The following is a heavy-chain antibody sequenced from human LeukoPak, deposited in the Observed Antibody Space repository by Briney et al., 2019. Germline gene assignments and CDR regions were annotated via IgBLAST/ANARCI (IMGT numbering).Heavy chain of an antibody. CDR2: ITSGGSNI. J-gene: IGHJ4*02. V-gene: IGHV3-48*01. D-gene: IGHD2/OR15-2a*01. CDR1: GFSFSASA. Sequence: GSLRLSCTASGFSFSASAMHWVRQAPGKGLEWLSFITSGGSNIDYADSVRGRFTISRDNVNNTLFLQMNSLRVEDTAVYYCARLRIYDDVEYWGQGTLVTVSS. CDR3: ARLRIYDDVEY.